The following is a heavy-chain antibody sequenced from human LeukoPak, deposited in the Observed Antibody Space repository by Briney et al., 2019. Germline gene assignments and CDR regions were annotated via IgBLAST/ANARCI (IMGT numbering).Heavy chain of an antibody. J-gene: IGHJ3*02. CDR3: ARMGTAIVGGYAFDI. V-gene: IGHV4-30-4*01. Sequence: SQTLSLTCTVSGGSISSGDYYWSWIRQPPGKGLEWIGYIYYSGITYYNPSLKSRVTISVDTSKNQFSLTLISVTAADTAGYYCARMGTAIVGGYAFDIWGQGTMVTVSS. CDR1: GGSISSGDYY. CDR2: IYYSGIT. D-gene: IGHD5-18*01.